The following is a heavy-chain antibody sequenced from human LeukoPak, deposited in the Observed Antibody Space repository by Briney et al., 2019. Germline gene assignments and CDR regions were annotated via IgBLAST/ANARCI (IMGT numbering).Heavy chain of an antibody. V-gene: IGHV3-23*01. CDR3: AKDQYYDSSGYYGY. Sequence: GGSLRLSCAASGFTFSSYAMSWVRQAPGKVLEWVSAISGSGGSTYYADSVKGRFTISRDNSKNTLYLKMNSLRAEDTAVYYCAKDQYYDSSGYYGYWGQGTLVTVSS. CDR1: GFTFSSYA. CDR2: ISGSGGST. J-gene: IGHJ4*02. D-gene: IGHD3-22*01.